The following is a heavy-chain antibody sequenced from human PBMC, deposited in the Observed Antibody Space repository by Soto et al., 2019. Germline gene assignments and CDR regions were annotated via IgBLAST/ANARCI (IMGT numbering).Heavy chain of an antibody. CDR1: GGSISSSDYY. Sequence: ETLSLTCNVSGGSISSSDYYWGWIRQPPGKGLEWIGQIYYSGSTYYNPSLKSRVTMSVDTSKNQFSLKLTSVTAADTAVYYCATLPYYDFWSGYYFDYWGQGTLVTISS. CDR3: ATLPYYDFWSGYYFDY. CDR2: IYYSGST. V-gene: IGHV4-39*01. D-gene: IGHD3-3*01. J-gene: IGHJ4*02.